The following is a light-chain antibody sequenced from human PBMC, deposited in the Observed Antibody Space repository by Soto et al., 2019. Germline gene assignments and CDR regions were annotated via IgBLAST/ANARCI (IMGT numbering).Light chain of an antibody. J-gene: IGKJ4*01. CDR2: TAS. Sequence: DIQMTQSPSSLSASVGDRVTITCRASRSIGSHLNWYQQQPGKAPRLLMSTASNLQSGVPARFSGDGSGTDFTLSINTLQPEDFATYYCQQSYCTPLTFGGGTKVE. V-gene: IGKV1-39*01. CDR3: QQSYCTPLT. CDR1: RSIGSH.